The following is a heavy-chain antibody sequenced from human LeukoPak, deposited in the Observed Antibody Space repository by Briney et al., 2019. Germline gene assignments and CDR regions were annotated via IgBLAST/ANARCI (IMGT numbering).Heavy chain of an antibody. CDR2: IYYSGST. V-gene: IGHV4-59*12. Sequence: PSETLSLTCTVSGGSISSYYWSWIRQPPGKGLEWIGYIYYSGSTNYNPSLKSRATISVDTSKNQFSLKLSSVTAADTAVYYCARERVYSSSFPLDYWGQGTLVTVSS. D-gene: IGHD6-6*01. CDR3: ARERVYSSSFPLDY. CDR1: GGSISSYY. J-gene: IGHJ4*02.